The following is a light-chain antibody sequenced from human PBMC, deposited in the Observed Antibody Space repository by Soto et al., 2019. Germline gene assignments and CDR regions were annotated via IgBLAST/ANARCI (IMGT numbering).Light chain of an antibody. Sequence: QAVVTQPPSVSEAPRQRVTISCSGSSSNIGNNAVNWYQQLPGKAPKLLIYYDDLLPSGVSDRFSGSKSGTSASLAISGLQYEDEADYYCAAWDASLNGPVFGGGTKLTV. J-gene: IGLJ2*01. CDR2: YDD. CDR1: SSNIGNNA. CDR3: AAWDASLNGPV. V-gene: IGLV1-36*01.